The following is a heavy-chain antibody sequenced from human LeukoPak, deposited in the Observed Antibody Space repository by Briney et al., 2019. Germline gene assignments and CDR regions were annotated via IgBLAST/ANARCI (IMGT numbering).Heavy chain of an antibody. CDR2: IYTSGST. V-gene: IGHV4-4*07. J-gene: IGHJ6*02. CDR3: ARARATAAVGYGMDV. D-gene: IGHD6-13*01. CDR1: GGSISSYY. Sequence: SETLSLTCTVSGGSISSYYWSWIRQPAGKGPEWIGRIYTSGSTNYNPSLKSRVTMSVDTSKNQFSLKLSSVTAADTAVYYCARARATAAVGYGMDVWGQGTTVTVSS.